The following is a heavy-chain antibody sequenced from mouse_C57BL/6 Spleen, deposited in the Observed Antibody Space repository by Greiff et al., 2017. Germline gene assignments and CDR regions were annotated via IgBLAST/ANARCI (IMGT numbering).Heavy chain of an antibody. V-gene: IGHV5-4*03. CDR2: ISDGGSYT. J-gene: IGHJ2*01. Sequence: EVKLMESGGGLVKPGGSLKLSCAASGFTFSSYAMSWVRQTPEKRLEWVATISDGGSYTYYPDNVKGRFTISRDNAKNNLYLQMSHLKSEDTAMYYCAAYGSSDDYWGQGTTLTVSS. CDR1: GFTFSSYA. D-gene: IGHD1-1*01. CDR3: AAYGSSDDY.